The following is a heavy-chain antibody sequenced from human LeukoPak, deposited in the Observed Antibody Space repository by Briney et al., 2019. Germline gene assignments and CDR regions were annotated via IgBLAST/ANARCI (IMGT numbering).Heavy chain of an antibody. Sequence: SETLSLTCTDSGGSISGNYYWGWIRQPPGKGLEWIGSTFYTGKSNNNPSLKTRVTVSVDTSKNQFFLKVTSVTVADTAVYFCARLGDVEVNGGTLDYWGRGTLVTVSS. CDR1: GGSISGNYY. J-gene: IGHJ4*01. V-gene: IGHV4-39*01. D-gene: IGHD3-16*01. CDR3: ARLGDVEVNGGTLDY. CDR2: TFYTGKS.